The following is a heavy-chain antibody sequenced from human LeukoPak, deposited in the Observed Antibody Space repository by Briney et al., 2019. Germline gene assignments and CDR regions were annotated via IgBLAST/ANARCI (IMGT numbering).Heavy chain of an antibody. CDR2: ISGSGGGT. D-gene: IGHD4-17*01. Sequence: GGSLRLSCAVSGFSISDNFMGWVRQTPGKGLEWVSGISGSGGGTFYADSVRGRFTISRDNSKNTVYLQMNSLRAEDTAVYYCAKSATTVTSNFDYWGQGTLVTVSS. J-gene: IGHJ4*02. CDR3: AKSATTVTSNFDY. CDR1: GFSISDNF. V-gene: IGHV3-23*01.